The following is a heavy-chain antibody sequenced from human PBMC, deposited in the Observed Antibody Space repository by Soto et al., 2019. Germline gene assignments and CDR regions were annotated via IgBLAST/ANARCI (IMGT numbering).Heavy chain of an antibody. J-gene: IGHJ4*02. V-gene: IGHV3-9*01. Sequence: EVQLVESGGGSVQPGGSLRLSCVASGFRFDDYAMHWVRQRPGKGLEWVSGINWNSDTIGYDDSVKGRFIVSRDNAEGSLLLQMSSLRAEDPAIYFCAMSNSNDLYYHFESWGQGTQVTVSS. D-gene: IGHD3-10*01. CDR3: AMSNSNDLYYHFES. CDR2: INWNSDTI. CDR1: GFRFDDYA.